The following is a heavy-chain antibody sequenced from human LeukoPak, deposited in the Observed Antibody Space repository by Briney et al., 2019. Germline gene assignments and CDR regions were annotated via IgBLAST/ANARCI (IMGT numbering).Heavy chain of an antibody. CDR3: ARVGLLYYDSSGYSPSGYFDY. CDR2: IIPIFGTA. CDR1: GGTFGSYA. Sequence: ASVKVSCKASGGTFGSYAISWVRQAPGQGLEWMGGIIPIFGTANYAQKFQGRVTITADKSTSTAYMELSSLRSEDTAVYYCARVGLLYYDSSGYSPSGYFDYWGQGTLVTVSS. J-gene: IGHJ4*02. V-gene: IGHV1-69*06. D-gene: IGHD3-22*01.